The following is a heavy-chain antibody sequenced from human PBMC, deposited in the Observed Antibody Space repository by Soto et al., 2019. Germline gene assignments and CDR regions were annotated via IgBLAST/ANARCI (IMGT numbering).Heavy chain of an antibody. Sequence: SETLSLTCAVYGGSFSGYYWSWIRQPPGKGLEWIGEINHSGSTNYNPSLKSRVTISVDTSKNQFSLKLSSVTAADTAVYYCARVAAAGSYYYYYGMDVWGQGTTVTVSS. J-gene: IGHJ6*02. V-gene: IGHV4-34*01. CDR1: GGSFSGYY. CDR3: ARVAAAGSYYYYYGMDV. CDR2: INHSGST. D-gene: IGHD6-13*01.